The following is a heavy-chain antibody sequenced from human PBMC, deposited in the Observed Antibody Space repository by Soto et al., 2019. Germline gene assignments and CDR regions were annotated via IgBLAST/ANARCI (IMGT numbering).Heavy chain of an antibody. CDR3: ARGRAQYCSGGSCYNCFDP. V-gene: IGHV1-8*01. Sequence: QVQLVQSGAEVKKPGASVKVSCKASGYTFTSYDINWVRQATGQGLEWMGWMNPNSGNTGYAQKFQGRVTMTRNTSISTAYMELSSLRSEDTAVYYCARGRAQYCSGGSCYNCFDPWGQGTLVTVSS. CDR1: GYTFTSYD. CDR2: MNPNSGNT. J-gene: IGHJ5*02. D-gene: IGHD2-15*01.